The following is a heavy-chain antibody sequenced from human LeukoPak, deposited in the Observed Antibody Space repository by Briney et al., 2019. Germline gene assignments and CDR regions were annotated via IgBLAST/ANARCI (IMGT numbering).Heavy chain of an antibody. Sequence: GGSLRLSCAASGXTFSSYGVHWVRQAPGKGLEWVAVISYDGSNKYYADSVKGRFTISRDNSKNTLYLQMNSLRAEDTAVYYCAKVFRGVVAATPPPVDYWGQGTLVTVSS. D-gene: IGHD2-15*01. V-gene: IGHV3-30*18. J-gene: IGHJ4*02. CDR1: GXTFSSYG. CDR3: AKVFRGVVAATPPPVDY. CDR2: ISYDGSNK.